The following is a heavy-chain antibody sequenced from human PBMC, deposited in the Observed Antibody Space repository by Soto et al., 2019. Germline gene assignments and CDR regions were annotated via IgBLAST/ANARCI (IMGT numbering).Heavy chain of an antibody. Sequence: GGSLRLSCAASGFTLSDYSMTWIRQAPGRGLEWLSYISTSGSSISYADSVKGRFTTSRDNAKNSLYLQMNSLRAEDAAIYYCARDRFCTGGGCYYFESWGQGTLVTVSS. CDR3: ARDRFCTGGGCYYFES. D-gene: IGHD2-15*01. CDR2: ISTSGSSI. CDR1: GFTLSDYS. J-gene: IGHJ4*02. V-gene: IGHV3-11*01.